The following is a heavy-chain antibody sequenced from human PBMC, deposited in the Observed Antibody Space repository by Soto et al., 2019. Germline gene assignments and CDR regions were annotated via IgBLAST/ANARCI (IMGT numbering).Heavy chain of an antibody. CDR3: ARAGGTTVTGLWHFDS. D-gene: IGHD4-17*01. CDR1: GFTFNTYS. J-gene: IGHJ4*01. Sequence: QVQLEESGGGVVQPGRSLRLSCEASGFTFNTYSMHWVRQPPGKGLEWLAAIWYDGTQKYYADSVKGRFIIYRDNSKKTLDLEMNSLRAEDTAVYYCARAGGTTVTGLWHFDSWGHGPLVTVSS. V-gene: IGHV3-33*01. CDR2: IWYDGTQK.